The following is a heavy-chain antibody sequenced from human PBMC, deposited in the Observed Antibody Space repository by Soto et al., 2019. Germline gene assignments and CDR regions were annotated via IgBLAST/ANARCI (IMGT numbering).Heavy chain of an antibody. CDR1: GFTFSSYS. V-gene: IGHV3-21*01. J-gene: IGHJ4*02. Sequence: GGSLRLSCAASGFTFSSYSMNWVRQAPGKGLEWVSSISSSSSYIYYADSVKGRFTISRDNAKNSLYLQMNSLRAEDTAVYYCARDRESPITIFDYWGQGTLVTVSS. CDR2: ISSSSSYI. CDR3: ARDRESPITIFDY. D-gene: IGHD3-3*01.